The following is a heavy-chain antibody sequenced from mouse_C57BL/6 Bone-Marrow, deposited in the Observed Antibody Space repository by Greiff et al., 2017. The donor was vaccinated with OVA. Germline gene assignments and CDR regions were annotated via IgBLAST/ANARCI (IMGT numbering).Heavy chain of an antibody. CDR2: IYIGNGYT. V-gene: IGHV1-58*01. Sequence: VQLQQSGAELVRPGSSVKMSCKTSGYTFTSYGINWVKQRPGQGLEWIGYIYIGNGYTEYNEKFKGKATLTSDTSSSTAYMQLGSLTSEDSAIYFCATITTVVAGRFDYWGQGTTLTVSS. CDR1: GYTFTSYG. CDR3: ATITTVVAGRFDY. D-gene: IGHD1-1*01. J-gene: IGHJ2*01.